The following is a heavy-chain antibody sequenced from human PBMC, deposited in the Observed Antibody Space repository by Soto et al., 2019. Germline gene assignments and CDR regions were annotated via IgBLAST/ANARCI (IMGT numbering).Heavy chain of an antibody. Sequence: GGSLRLSCAASGFTFSSYGMHWVRQAPGKGLEWVAVISYDGSNKYYADSVKGRFTISRDNSKNTLYLQMNSLRAEDTAVYYCAKAAPMSWYTNSWGQGTLVTVSS. J-gene: IGHJ4*02. V-gene: IGHV3-30*18. CDR2: ISYDGSNK. D-gene: IGHD6-13*01. CDR1: GFTFSSYG. CDR3: AKAAPMSWYTNS.